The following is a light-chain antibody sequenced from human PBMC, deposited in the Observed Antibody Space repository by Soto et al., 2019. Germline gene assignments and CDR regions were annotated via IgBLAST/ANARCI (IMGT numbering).Light chain of an antibody. J-gene: IGKJ5*01. CDR1: QSIGTY. CDR2: TAS. V-gene: IGKV1-39*01. CDR3: QQCYSTRIT. Sequence: DIQLTQSPSSLSASVGDRVTITCRASQSIGTYLHWFQQRPGNAPDLLIYTASSLQRGVPSRFRGSGSGTDFTLPSNRLQPEDFAHCYCQQCYSTRITFGEGTRV.